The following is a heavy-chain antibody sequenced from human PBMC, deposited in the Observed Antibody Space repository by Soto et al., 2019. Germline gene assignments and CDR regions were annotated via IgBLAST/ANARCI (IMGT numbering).Heavy chain of an antibody. D-gene: IGHD3-3*01. J-gene: IGHJ6*02. Sequence: PGGSLRLSCAASGFTFSSYGMHWVRQAPGKGLEWVAVIWYDGSNKYYADSVKGRFTISRDNSKNTLYLQMNSLRAEDTAVYYCARDLTSTIFGVVITNYGMDVWGQGTTVTVSS. CDR2: IWYDGSNK. CDR1: GFTFSSYG. V-gene: IGHV3-33*01. CDR3: ARDLTSTIFGVVITNYGMDV.